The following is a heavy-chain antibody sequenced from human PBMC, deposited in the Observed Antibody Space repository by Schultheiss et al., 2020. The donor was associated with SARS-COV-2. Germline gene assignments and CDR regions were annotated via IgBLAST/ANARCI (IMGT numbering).Heavy chain of an antibody. CDR2: INHSGST. CDR3: ARGGAARQPPPV. J-gene: IGHJ4*02. D-gene: IGHD6-6*01. Sequence: SETLSLTCAVSGYSISSGYYWGWIRQPPGKGLEWIGEINHSGSTNYNPSLKSRVTISVDTSKNQFSLKVSSVTAADTAVYYCARGGAARQPPPVWGQGTLVTVSS. V-gene: IGHV4-38-2*01. CDR1: GYSISSGYY.